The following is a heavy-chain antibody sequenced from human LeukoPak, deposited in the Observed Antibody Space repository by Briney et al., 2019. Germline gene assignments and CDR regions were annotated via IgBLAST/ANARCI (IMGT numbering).Heavy chain of an antibody. CDR2: ISGGTT. J-gene: IGHJ4*02. CDR3: AKSVYGSGNY. D-gene: IGHD3-10*01. Sequence: GGSLRLSCAASGFTISGYGMSWVRQAPGKGLEWVSSISGGTTYYADSVKGRFTISRDNSKNIVPLQMNSLRAEDTAVYYCAKSVYGSGNYWGQGTLVTVCS. CDR1: GFTISGYG. V-gene: IGHV3-23*01.